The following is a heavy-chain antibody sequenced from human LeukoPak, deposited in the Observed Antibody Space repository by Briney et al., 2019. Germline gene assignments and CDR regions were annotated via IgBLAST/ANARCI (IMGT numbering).Heavy chain of an antibody. D-gene: IGHD3-22*01. Sequence: GESLRLSCAASGFTVSTYWIHWVRQAPGKGLVWVSRINPDGSVTTYADSVKGRFTISRDNAKNTLYLQMTSLRAEDTAVYYCARDSAGNYYDTSGNDYWGQGTLVTVSS. V-gene: IGHV3-74*01. J-gene: IGHJ4*02. CDR1: GFTVSTYW. CDR3: ARDSAGNYYDTSGNDY. CDR2: INPDGSVT.